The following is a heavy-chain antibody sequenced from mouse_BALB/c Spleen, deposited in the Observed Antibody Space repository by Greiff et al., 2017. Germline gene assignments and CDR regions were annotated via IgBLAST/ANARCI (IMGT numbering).Heavy chain of an antibody. V-gene: IGHV1-54*01. Sequence: QVQLKQSGAELVRPGTSVKVSCKASGYAFTNYLIEWVKQRPGQGLEWIGVINPGSGGTNYNEKFKGKATLTADKSSSTAYMQLSSLTSDDSAVYFCARDDYDGYFDYWGQGTTLTVSS. CDR1: GYAFTNYL. CDR3: ARDDYDGYFDY. J-gene: IGHJ2*01. D-gene: IGHD2-4*01. CDR2: INPGSGGT.